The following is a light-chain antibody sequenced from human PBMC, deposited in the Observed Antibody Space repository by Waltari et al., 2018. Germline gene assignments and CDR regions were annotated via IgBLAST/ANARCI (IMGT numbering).Light chain of an antibody. V-gene: IGLV1-40*01. CDR3: QSYDISLSSVV. CDR1: SSNIGAGLN. J-gene: IGLJ2*01. Sequence: QSVLTQPPSVSRAPGKRVTISCTGSSSNIGAGLNVHWYQQLPGTAPKLLIYVNSNRPSGVPDRFSGSKSGTSASLAITGLQAEDEADYYCQSYDISLSSVVFGGGTTLTVL. CDR2: VNS.